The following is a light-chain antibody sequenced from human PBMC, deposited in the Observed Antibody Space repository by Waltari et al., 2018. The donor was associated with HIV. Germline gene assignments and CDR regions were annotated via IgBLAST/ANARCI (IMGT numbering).Light chain of an antibody. CDR3: AAWDDSLNVWV. CDR2: SNE. Sequence: QSVLTQPPSASGTPGQMVTISCSGGSSYIGRKTVDWYQQVTGMATKLLIYSNEQRPFGIPDRFSGSKSGTSASLAVSGLQSEDEADDYCAAWDDSLNVWVFGGGTKLTVL. CDR1: SSYIGRKT. J-gene: IGLJ3*02. V-gene: IGLV1-44*01.